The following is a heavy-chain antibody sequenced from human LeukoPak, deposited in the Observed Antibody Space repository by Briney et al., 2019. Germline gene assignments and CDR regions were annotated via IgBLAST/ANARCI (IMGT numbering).Heavy chain of an antibody. CDR2: ISPTGSTT. CDR3: AKDFSVGVTMIRGPFDP. J-gene: IGHJ5*02. V-gene: IGHV3-74*01. D-gene: IGHD3-10*01. CDR1: GFSFSGHW. Sequence: PGGSLRLSCTASGFSFSGHWMHWARQLPGKGLVWVSRISPTGSTTSYADSVKGRFTVSRDNSKNTLYLQINSLRAEDTAVYYCAKDFSVGVTMIRGPFDPWGQGTLVTVSS.